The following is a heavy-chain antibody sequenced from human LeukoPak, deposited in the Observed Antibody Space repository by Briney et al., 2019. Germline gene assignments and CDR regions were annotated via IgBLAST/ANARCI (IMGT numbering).Heavy chain of an antibody. J-gene: IGHJ4*02. CDR3: ARDGYYYDSSGYFNFDY. Sequence: GGSLRLSCVASGFTFSSYAMSWVRQAPGKGLEWVAVISYDGSNKYYADSVKGRFTISRDNSKNTLYLQMNSLRAEDTAVYYCARDGYYYDSSGYFNFDYWGQGTLVTVSS. CDR2: ISYDGSNK. V-gene: IGHV3-30-3*01. CDR1: GFTFSSYA. D-gene: IGHD3-22*01.